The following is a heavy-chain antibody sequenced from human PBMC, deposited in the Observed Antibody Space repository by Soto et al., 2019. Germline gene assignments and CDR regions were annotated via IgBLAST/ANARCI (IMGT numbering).Heavy chain of an antibody. CDR2: VYYTGSA. J-gene: IGHJ6*02. CDR1: GDSISPTY. CDR3: ARRKISPVYYYGMDV. Sequence: SETLSVTCNVSGDSISPTYWTWSRQPPGKGLEWIGYVYYTGSANYNPSLKSRVTISIDTSKNQFSLKLTSVTAADTAVYYCARRKISPVYYYGMDVWGQGTKVT. V-gene: IGHV4-59*08.